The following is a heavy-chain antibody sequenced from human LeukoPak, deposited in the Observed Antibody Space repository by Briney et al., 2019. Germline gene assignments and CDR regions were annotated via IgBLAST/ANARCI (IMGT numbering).Heavy chain of an antibody. CDR3: ARFQLVEKNWFDP. V-gene: IGHV1-18*01. Sequence: ASVKVSCKASGYIFTSHGIAWVRQAPGQGLEWMGWINPNSGNTQYPQRLQGRVSLTTDASTGTAYMELRSLRSDDTAVYYCARFQLVEKNWFDPWGQGTLVTVSS. J-gene: IGHJ5*02. CDR1: GYIFTSHG. CDR2: INPNSGNT. D-gene: IGHD6-13*01.